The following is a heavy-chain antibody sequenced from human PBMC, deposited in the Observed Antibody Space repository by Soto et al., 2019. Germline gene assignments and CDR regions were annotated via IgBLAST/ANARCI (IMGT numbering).Heavy chain of an antibody. CDR1: GGSISSSSYY. D-gene: IGHD6-13*01. Sequence: QLQLQESGPGLVKPSETLSLTCTVSGGSISSSSYYWGWIRQPPGKGLEWIGSSYYSGSTYYNPSLKSRVTISVDTSKNQFSLKLSSVTAADTAVYYCARPLAAGTLGAFDYWGQGTLVTVSS. J-gene: IGHJ4*02. V-gene: IGHV4-39*01. CDR3: ARPLAAGTLGAFDY. CDR2: SYYSGST.